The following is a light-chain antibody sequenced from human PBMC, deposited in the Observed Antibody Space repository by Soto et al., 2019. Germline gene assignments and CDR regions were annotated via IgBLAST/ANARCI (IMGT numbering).Light chain of an antibody. CDR2: AAS. J-gene: IGKJ1*01. Sequence: EIQMAPSPSSLSASVGDRVTITCRASQSISSYLNWYQQKPGKAPKLLIYAASSLQSEVPSRFSGSGSGTEFTLTISSLQPDDFATYYCQQYNSYSTFGQGTKVDI. CDR1: QSISSY. V-gene: IGKV1-39*01. CDR3: QQYNSYST.